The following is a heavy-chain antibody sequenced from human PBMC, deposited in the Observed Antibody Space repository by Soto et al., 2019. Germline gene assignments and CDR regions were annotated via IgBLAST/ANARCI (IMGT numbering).Heavy chain of an antibody. CDR2: INHSGST. D-gene: IGHD2-15*01. J-gene: IGHJ5*02. V-gene: IGHV4-34*01. CDR1: GGSFSGYY. Sequence: SETLSLTCAVYGGSFSGYYWSWIRQPPGKGLEWIGEINHSGSTNYNPSLKSRVTISVDTSKNQFSLKLSSVTAADTAVYYCARKGWMVAVTGWFDPWGQGTLVTVSS. CDR3: ARKGWMVAVTGWFDP.